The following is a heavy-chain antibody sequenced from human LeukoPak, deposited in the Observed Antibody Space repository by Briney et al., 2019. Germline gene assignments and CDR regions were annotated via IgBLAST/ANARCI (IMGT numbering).Heavy chain of an antibody. CDR2: INHSGST. J-gene: IGHJ5*02. CDR1: GGSFSGYY. Sequence: KTSETLSLTCAVYGGSFSGYYWSWIRQPPGKGLEWIGEINHSGSTNYNPSLKSRVTISVDTSKNQFSLKLSSVTAADTAVYYCARGDSSGWYYWFDPWGQGTLVTVSS. CDR3: ARGDSSGWYYWFDP. D-gene: IGHD6-19*01. V-gene: IGHV4-34*01.